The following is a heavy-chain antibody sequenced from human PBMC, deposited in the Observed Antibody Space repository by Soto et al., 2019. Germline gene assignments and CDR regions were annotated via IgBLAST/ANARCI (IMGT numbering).Heavy chain of an antibody. D-gene: IGHD3-22*01. CDR3: ARSIVVVTSFDY. J-gene: IGHJ4*01. V-gene: IGHV1-3*01. CDR1: GYTFTSYA. CDR2: INAGNGNT. Sequence: ASVKVSCKASGYTFTSYAMHWVRQAPGQRLEWMGWINAGNGNTKYSQKFQGRVTITRDTSASIAYMELSSLRSEVTAVYYCARSIVVVTSFDYWGQGTLVTVSS.